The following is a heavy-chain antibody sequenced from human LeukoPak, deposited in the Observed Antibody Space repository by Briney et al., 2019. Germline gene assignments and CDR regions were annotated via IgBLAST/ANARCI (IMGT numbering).Heavy chain of an antibody. Sequence: GGSLRLSCAASGFTFSSHSMNWVRQAPGKGLEWVSSISGSSSSIYYADSVKGRFTIFRDNAKNSLYLQMNSLRADDTAVYYCATPPSTVPRGKFDYWGQGTLVTVSS. J-gene: IGHJ4*02. V-gene: IGHV3-21*06. CDR3: ATPPSTVPRGKFDY. CDR1: GFTFSSHS. CDR2: ISGSSSSI. D-gene: IGHD4-17*01.